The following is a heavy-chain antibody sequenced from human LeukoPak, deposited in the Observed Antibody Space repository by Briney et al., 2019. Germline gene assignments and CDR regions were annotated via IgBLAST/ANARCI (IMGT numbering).Heavy chain of an antibody. CDR1: GFTFSTYW. D-gene: IGHD5-18*01. J-gene: IGHJ4*02. V-gene: IGHV3-7*01. Sequence: GGSLRLSCTASGFTFSTYWMSWVRQAPGKGLEWVANMNQDGSEEYYVDSAKGRFTISRDNAKNSVYLQMNSLRDEDTGVYYCARDTGPNTLDYWGQGTLVTVSS. CDR3: ARDTGPNTLDY. CDR2: MNQDGSEE.